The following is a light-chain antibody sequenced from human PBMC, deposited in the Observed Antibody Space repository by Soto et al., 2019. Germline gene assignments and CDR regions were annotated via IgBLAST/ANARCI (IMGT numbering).Light chain of an antibody. CDR3: SSYTMSTTII. Sequence: QSALTQPASVSGSPGQSIIISCTGTNNDVGAHNLVSWYQHHPGKAPRLIISEVSNRPSGVSNRFSASKSGNTASLTISGLQAEDEADYYCSSYTMSTTIIFGRGTQLTVL. CDR1: NNDVGAHNL. CDR2: EVS. V-gene: IGLV2-14*01. J-gene: IGLJ2*01.